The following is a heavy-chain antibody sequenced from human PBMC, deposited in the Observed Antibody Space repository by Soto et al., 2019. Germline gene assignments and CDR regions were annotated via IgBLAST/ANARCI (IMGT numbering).Heavy chain of an antibody. CDR1: GYTFTSYA. CDR3: ARDLRKDPTWLVIAVAGPPRDWFDP. Sequence: GASVKVSCKASGYTFTSYAMHWVRQAPGQRLEWMGWINAGNGNTKYSQKFQGRVTITRDTSASTAYMELSSLRSEDTAVYYCARDLRKDPTWLVIAVAGPPRDWFDPWGQGTLVTVSS. D-gene: IGHD6-19*01. V-gene: IGHV1-3*01. J-gene: IGHJ5*02. CDR2: INAGNGNT.